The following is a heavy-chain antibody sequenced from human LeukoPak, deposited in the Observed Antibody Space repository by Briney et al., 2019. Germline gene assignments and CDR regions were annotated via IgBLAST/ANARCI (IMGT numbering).Heavy chain of an antibody. CDR3: ARAQGNDPWFDP. CDR2: IYHSGST. D-gene: IGHD1-1*01. CDR1: GYSISSGYY. J-gene: IGHJ5*02. V-gene: IGHV4-38-2*02. Sequence: SETLSLTCTVSGYSISSGYYWGWIRQPPGKGLEWIGSIYHSGSTYYNPSLKSRVTISVDTSKNQFSLKLSSVTAADTAAYYCARAQGNDPWFDPRGQGTLVTVSS.